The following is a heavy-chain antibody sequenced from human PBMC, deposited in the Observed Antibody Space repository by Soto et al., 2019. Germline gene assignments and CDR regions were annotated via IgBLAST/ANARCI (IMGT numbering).Heavy chain of an antibody. CDR1: GASITSAGYY. D-gene: IGHD4-17*01. V-gene: IGHV4-31*03. CDR2: IHHSGST. CDR3: ARNPIHGDYLGWLGP. Sequence: QVQLQESGPGLVEPSQTLSLTCTVSGASITSAGYYWSWIRHHSGKGLEWIGYIHHSGSTYYNPSLKSRITFSVVTAKNQFSLRLTSVTAADTAVYYCARNPIHGDYLGWLGPWCQGTLVTVSS. J-gene: IGHJ5*02.